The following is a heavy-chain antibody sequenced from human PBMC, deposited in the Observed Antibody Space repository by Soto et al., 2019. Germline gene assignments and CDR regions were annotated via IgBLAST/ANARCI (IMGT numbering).Heavy chain of an antibody. J-gene: IGHJ5*02. CDR1: GFTFSSYS. CDR2: ISSSSSYI. CDR3: AREAVAAAGGYNWFDP. V-gene: IGHV3-21*01. Sequence: EVQLVESGGGLVKPGGSLRLSCAASGFTFSSYSMNWVRQAPGKGLEWVSSISSSSSYIYYADSVQGRFTISRDNAKNSLYLQMNSLRAEDTAVYYCAREAVAAAGGYNWFDPWGQGTLVTVSS. D-gene: IGHD6-13*01.